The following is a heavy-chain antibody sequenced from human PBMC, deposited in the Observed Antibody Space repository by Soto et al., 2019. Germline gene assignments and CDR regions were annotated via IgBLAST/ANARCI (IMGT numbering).Heavy chain of an antibody. Sequence: SQTLSLPCAITGDSVSSNSAGWSWVRQSPSRGLEWLGRTYYRSKWYYEYAVSVRGRITINPDTSKNQYSLQLNSVTPGDTAVYFCARGEQYSGRIFDYWGQGTLVTVSS. D-gene: IGHD1-26*01. CDR3: ARGEQYSGRIFDY. CDR1: GDSVSSNSAG. CDR2: TYYRSKWYY. V-gene: IGHV6-1*01. J-gene: IGHJ4*01.